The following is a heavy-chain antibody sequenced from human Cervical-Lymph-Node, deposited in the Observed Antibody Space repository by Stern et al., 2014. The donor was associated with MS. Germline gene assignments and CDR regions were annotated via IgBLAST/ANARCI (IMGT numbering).Heavy chain of an antibody. D-gene: IGHD2-21*01. CDR3: SREPRLTDY. V-gene: IGHV3-11*01. J-gene: IGHJ4*02. CDR2: ISGGGTFV. Sequence: VQLVQSGGGLVKPGGSLRLSCVASGFSFSDHYMSWSRQAPGQGLECISYISGGGTFVNYADSVKGRFTISRDNAKDSLYLQMDSLRAEDTAVYYCSREPRLTDYWGQGTLVSVSS. CDR1: GFSFSDHY.